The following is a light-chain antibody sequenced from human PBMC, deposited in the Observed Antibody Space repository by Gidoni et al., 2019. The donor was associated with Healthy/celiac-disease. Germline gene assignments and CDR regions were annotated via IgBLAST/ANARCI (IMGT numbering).Light chain of an antibody. J-gene: IGKJ1*01. Sequence: IQMTQSPSSLSASVGDRVTITCRASQSISSYVNWYKQKPGKAPKLLIYAASRLQSGVPSRYSGRGSGTDFTLTISSLQPEDFATYYCQQSYSTPWTFGQGTKVEIK. CDR1: QSISSY. CDR3: QQSYSTPWT. CDR2: AAS. V-gene: IGKV1-39*01.